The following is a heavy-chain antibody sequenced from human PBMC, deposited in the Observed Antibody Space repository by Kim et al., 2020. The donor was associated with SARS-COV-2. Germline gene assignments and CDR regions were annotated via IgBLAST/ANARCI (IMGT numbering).Heavy chain of an antibody. CDR2: IYYSGST. CDR1: GGSISSYY. Sequence: SETLSLTCTVSGGSISSYYWSWIRQPPGKGLEWIGYIYYSGSTNYNPSLKSRVTISVDTSKNQFSLKLSSVTAADTAVYYCASLILAYCGGDCYSGWFDPWGQGTLVTVSS. V-gene: IGHV4-59*13. CDR3: ASLILAYCGGDCYSGWFDP. J-gene: IGHJ5*02. D-gene: IGHD2-21*02.